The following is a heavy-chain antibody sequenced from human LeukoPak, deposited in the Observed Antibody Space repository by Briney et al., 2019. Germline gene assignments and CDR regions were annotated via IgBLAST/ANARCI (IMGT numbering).Heavy chain of an antibody. CDR2: IYPGDSAT. CDR1: GYSFTSYW. D-gene: IGHD5-12*01. V-gene: IGHV5-51*01. CDR3: ARPRGHSGLGPFDY. Sequence: GESLKISCKGSGYSFTSYWLGWVRQLPGQGLEWMGIIYPGDSATSYSPSFQGQVTISADKSISTAYLQWSSLKASDTAMYYCARPRGHSGLGPFDYWGQGTLVTVSS. J-gene: IGHJ4*02.